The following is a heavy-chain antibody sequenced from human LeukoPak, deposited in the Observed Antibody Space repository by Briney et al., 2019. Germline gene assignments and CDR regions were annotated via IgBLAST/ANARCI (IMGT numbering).Heavy chain of an antibody. D-gene: IGHD3-9*01. Sequence: SETLSLTCTVSGGSISSSYYYWGWIRQPPGKGLEWIGEINHSGSINYNPSLKSRVTISVDTSKNQFSLKLSSVTAADTAVYYCASSYYDILTGYPYFDYWGQGTLVTVSS. CDR3: ASSYYDILTGYPYFDY. V-gene: IGHV4-39*07. J-gene: IGHJ4*02. CDR1: GGSISSSYYY. CDR2: INHSGSI.